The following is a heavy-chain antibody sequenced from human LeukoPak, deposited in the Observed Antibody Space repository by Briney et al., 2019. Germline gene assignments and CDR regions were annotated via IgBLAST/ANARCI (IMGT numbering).Heavy chain of an antibody. CDR1: GFTFSSNW. J-gene: IGHJ4*02. Sequence: GGSLRLSCAASGFTFSSNWMSWVRQAPGKGLEWVANIKKDGSEEYYVDYVKGRFTISRDNAKNSLYLQMNSLRAEDTAVYYCAESTQFDYWGQGTLVTVSS. V-gene: IGHV3-7*03. CDR2: IKKDGSEE. CDR3: AESTQFDY.